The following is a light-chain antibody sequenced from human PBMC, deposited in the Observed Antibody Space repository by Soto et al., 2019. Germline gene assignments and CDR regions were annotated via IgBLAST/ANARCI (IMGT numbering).Light chain of an antibody. CDR3: QQLNSYLSLT. CDR2: AAS. V-gene: IGKV1-9*01. J-gene: IGKJ4*01. CDR1: QGISSY. Sequence: DIQMTQSPSSLSASEGDRVTITCRASQGISSYLAWYQQKPGKAPKLLIYAASTLQSGGPSRFSGSGSGTEFTLTISSLQPEDFATYYCQQLNSYLSLTFGGGTKVDIK.